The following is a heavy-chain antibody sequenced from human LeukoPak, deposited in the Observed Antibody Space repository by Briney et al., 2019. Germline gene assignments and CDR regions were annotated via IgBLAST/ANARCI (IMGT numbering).Heavy chain of an antibody. CDR3: ARDPRIAAAGIFDY. Sequence: GGSLRLSCAASRFTFSSYAMSWVRQAPGKGLEWVSAISGSGGSTYYADSVKGRFTISRDNAKNSLYLQMNSLRAEDTAVYYCARDPRIAAAGIFDYWGQGTLVTVSS. CDR1: RFTFSSYA. CDR2: ISGSGGST. J-gene: IGHJ4*02. V-gene: IGHV3-23*01. D-gene: IGHD6-13*01.